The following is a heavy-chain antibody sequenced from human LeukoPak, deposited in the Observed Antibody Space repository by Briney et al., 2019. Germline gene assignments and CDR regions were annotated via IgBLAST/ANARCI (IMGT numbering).Heavy chain of an antibody. Sequence: GGSLRLPCAASGFTFSSYSTNWVRQAPGKGLEWVSSISSSSSYIYYADSVKGRFTISRDNAKNSLYLQMNSLRAEDTAVYYCARESDSGYSYGDYWGQGTLVTVSS. J-gene: IGHJ4*02. V-gene: IGHV3-21*01. CDR2: ISSSSSYI. D-gene: IGHD5-18*01. CDR1: GFTFSSYS. CDR3: ARESDSGYSYGDY.